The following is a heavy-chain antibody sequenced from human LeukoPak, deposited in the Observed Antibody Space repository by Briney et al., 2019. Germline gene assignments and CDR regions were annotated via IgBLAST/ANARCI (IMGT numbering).Heavy chain of an antibody. D-gene: IGHD3/OR15-3a*01. CDR2: ISSRGNEI. J-gene: IGHJ4*02. Sequence: PGGSLRLSCAASGFTLTSSAMHWVRQAPGKGLEWVALISSRGNEIVHTNSVKGRFTISRDTSKNTLYLQMNDLRVDDTAVYYCAKDLPPSWTFDHWGQGILVTVSS. V-gene: IGHV3-30*18. CDR1: GFTLTSSA. CDR3: AKDLPPSWTFDH.